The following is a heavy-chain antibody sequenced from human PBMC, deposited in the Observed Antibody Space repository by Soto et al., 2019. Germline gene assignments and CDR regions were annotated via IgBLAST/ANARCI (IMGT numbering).Heavy chain of an antibody. CDR1: GSSVSTFG. V-gene: IGHV3-48*01. Sequence: GSLRLSCVASGSSVSTFGMNWVRQAPGEGLEWVAYISSSSTTIFYGGSVKGRFTASRDNAENSMYLEMNNLRVEDTAIYYCARDKGGSVAGFNWFDPWGHGTLVTVSS. D-gene: IGHD6-19*01. CDR3: ARDKGGSVAGFNWFDP. CDR2: ISSSSTTI. J-gene: IGHJ5*02.